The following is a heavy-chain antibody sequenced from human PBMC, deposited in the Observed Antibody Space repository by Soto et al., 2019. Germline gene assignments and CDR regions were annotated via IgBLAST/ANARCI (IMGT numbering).Heavy chain of an antibody. CDR1: GYTFTIYG. V-gene: IGHV1-18*01. J-gene: IGHJ4*02. D-gene: IGHD4-4*01. CDR2: IRPNDGHT. Sequence: ASVKVSCKGLGYTFTIYGISCVLQSPGQGLEWMGWIRPNDGHTNYAQKFQDRVTMTRDTSTTTVYMDLRSLGSDDTAVYYCAIIGSGDYSDFDYWGQGTLVTVSS. CDR3: AIIGSGDYSDFDY.